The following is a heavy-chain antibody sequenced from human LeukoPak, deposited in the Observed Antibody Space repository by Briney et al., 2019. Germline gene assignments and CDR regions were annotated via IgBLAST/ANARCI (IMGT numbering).Heavy chain of an antibody. J-gene: IGHJ5*02. Sequence: NPSETLSLTCIVSGGSISNYYWSWIRQPPGKGLEWIGYMYYSGSPNYNPSLKSRVTISVDTSKNQFSLKLSSVTAADTAVYYCARDMGFCSSTSCYPWFDPWGQGTLVTVSS. CDR2: MYYSGSP. CDR1: GGSISNYY. CDR3: ARDMGFCSSTSCYPWFDP. D-gene: IGHD2-2*01. V-gene: IGHV4-59*01.